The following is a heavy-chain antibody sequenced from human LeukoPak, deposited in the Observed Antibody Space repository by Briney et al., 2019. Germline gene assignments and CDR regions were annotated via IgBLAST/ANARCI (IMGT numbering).Heavy chain of an antibody. V-gene: IGHV3-30*18. J-gene: IGHJ1*01. CDR1: GFTFSSYG. CDR2: ISYDGSNK. D-gene: IGHD6-25*01. CDR3: AKESRLHEYFQH. Sequence: GGSLRLSCAASGFTFSSYGMHWVRQAPGKGLEWVAVISYDGSNKYYVDSVKGRFTISRDNSKNTLYLQMNSLRAEDTAVYYCAKESRLHEYFQHWGQGTLVTVSS.